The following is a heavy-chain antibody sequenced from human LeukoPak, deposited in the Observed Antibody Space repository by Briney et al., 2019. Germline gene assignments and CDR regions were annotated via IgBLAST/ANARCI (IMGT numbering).Heavy chain of an antibody. CDR3: IHSHRGREILTGYSNH. CDR2: INQDGSET. J-gene: IGHJ5*02. CDR1: GFTFSSIW. D-gene: IGHD3-9*01. V-gene: IGHV3-7*01. Sequence: GGSLRLSCADSGFTFSSIWMSWVRQAPGKGLEWVANINQDGSETYYVDSVKGRFTISRDNAKNSLYLQMNSLRAEDTGVYYCIHSHRGREILTGYSNHWGQGTLVTVSS.